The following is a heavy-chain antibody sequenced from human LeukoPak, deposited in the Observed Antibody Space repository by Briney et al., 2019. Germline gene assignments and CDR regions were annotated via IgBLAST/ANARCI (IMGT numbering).Heavy chain of an antibody. Sequence: PSETLSLTCAVSGGSISTGGYSWSWIRQPPGKTLEWIGYIYDSGRAYYNPSLKSRVTISVDTSKNQFSLKLSSVTAADTAVYYCARRFYDYVWGSYRSHYDYWGQGTLVTVSS. J-gene: IGHJ4*02. CDR1: GGSISTGGYS. D-gene: IGHD3-16*02. CDR2: IYDSGRA. CDR3: ARRFYDYVWGSYRSHYDY. V-gene: IGHV4-30-2*03.